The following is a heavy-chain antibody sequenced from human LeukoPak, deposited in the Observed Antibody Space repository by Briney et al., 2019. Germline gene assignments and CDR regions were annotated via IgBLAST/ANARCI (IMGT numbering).Heavy chain of an antibody. V-gene: IGHV4-34*01. J-gene: IGHJ4*02. D-gene: IGHD3-22*01. CDR2: INHSEST. Sequence: PSETLSLTCAVYGGSFSGYYWSWICQPPGKGLEWVGEINHSESTNYNPSLKSRVTISVDTSKNQFSLKLSSVTAADTAVYYCARKYDSSGEPFGYFDYWGQGTLVTVSS. CDR3: ARKYDSSGEPFGYFDY. CDR1: GGSFSGYY.